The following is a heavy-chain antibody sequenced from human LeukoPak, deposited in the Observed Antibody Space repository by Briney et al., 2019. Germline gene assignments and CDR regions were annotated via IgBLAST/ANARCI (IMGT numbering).Heavy chain of an antibody. J-gene: IGHJ4*02. CDR1: GFTFSSYA. Sequence: GSLRLSCAASGFTFSSYAMSWVRQAPGKGLEWVSAISGSGGSTYYADSVKGRFTISRDNSKNTLYLQMNSLRAEDTAVYYCASSSWGPDDYFDYWGQGTLVTVSS. D-gene: IGHD6-13*01. CDR2: ISGSGGST. CDR3: ASSSWGPDDYFDY. V-gene: IGHV3-23*01.